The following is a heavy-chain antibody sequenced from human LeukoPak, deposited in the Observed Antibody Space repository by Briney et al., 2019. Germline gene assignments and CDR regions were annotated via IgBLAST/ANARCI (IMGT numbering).Heavy chain of an antibody. J-gene: IGHJ3*02. CDR2: IYYSGST. CDR1: GGSISSYY. CDR3: ASAGYCSGGSCYPRAPFDI. V-gene: IGHV4-59*08. D-gene: IGHD2-15*01. Sequence: SETLSLTCTVSGGSISSYYWSWIRQPPGKGLEWIGYIYYSGSTNYNPSLKSRVTISVDTSKNQFSLKLSSVTAADTAVYYCASAGYCSGGSCYPRAPFDIWGQGTMVTVSS.